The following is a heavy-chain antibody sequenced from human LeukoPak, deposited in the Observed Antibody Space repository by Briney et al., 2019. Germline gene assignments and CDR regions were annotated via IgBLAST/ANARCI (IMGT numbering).Heavy chain of an antibody. V-gene: IGHV4-59*11. CDR1: GGSMTTHY. CDR3: TTIKRGNIFGYFDF. Sequence: SETLSLTCTVSGGSMTTHYWNWIRQTPGKGLEWIGYVFDSGRTKENPSLKSRVTLSADTCKNQLSLRLSSVTAADTAVYYCTTIKRGNIFGYFDFWGQGILVTVSS. J-gene: IGHJ4*02. D-gene: IGHD5-18*01. CDR2: VFDSGRT.